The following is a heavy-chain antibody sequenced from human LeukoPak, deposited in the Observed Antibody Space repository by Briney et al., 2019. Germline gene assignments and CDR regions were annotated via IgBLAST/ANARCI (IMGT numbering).Heavy chain of an antibody. CDR2: IRYDGSNK. D-gene: IGHD6-13*01. Sequence: PGGSLRLSCAASGFTFSSYGMHWVRQAPGKGLEWVAFIRYDGSNKYYADSVKGRFTISRDNSKNTLYLQMNSLRAEDTAVYYCAKGGSSSISVGRALDYWGQGTLVTVSS. V-gene: IGHV3-30*02. CDR3: AKGGSSSISVGRALDY. CDR1: GFTFSSYG. J-gene: IGHJ4*02.